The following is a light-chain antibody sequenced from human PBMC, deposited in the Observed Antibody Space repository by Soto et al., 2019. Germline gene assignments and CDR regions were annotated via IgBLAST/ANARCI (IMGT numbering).Light chain of an antibody. J-gene: IGKJ1*01. CDR2: GAS. Sequence: IVMTQSPATLSVSPGERATLSCRASRSVSSKLAWYQQKPGQAPWLLIYGASTRATGIPARFSGSGSGTDFTLTISSLESEDFAVYYCQQHSNWPRTFGQGTKVDI. CDR3: QQHSNWPRT. CDR1: RSVSSK. V-gene: IGKV3D-15*01.